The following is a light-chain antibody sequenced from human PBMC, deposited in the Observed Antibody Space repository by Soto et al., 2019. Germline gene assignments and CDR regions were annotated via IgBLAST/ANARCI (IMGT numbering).Light chain of an antibody. V-gene: IGKV2-28*01. Sequence: DIVMTQAPLSLPVTPGEPASISCRSSQSLLHRDGYNYLDWYVQKPGQSPQLMIYLGTDRASGVPDRFTGSGSGTDFTLKISRVEAEDVGGYYCMQGRQTPRTFGQGTTLEIK. CDR1: QSLLHRDGYNY. CDR2: LGT. CDR3: MQGRQTPRT. J-gene: IGKJ2*02.